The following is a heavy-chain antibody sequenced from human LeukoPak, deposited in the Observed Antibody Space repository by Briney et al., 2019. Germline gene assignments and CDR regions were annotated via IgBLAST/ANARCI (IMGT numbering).Heavy chain of an antibody. D-gene: IGHD1-26*01. V-gene: IGHV3-66*01. Sequence: PGGSLRLSCAASGFTFSSHAMNWVRQAPGKGLEWVSAIYSGGSTFHAASVKGRFTISRDTSKNTVYLQMNSLRAEDTATYYCARGTGRVPYYSSMDVWGQGTTVTVSS. CDR3: ARGTGRVPYYSSMDV. J-gene: IGHJ6*02. CDR1: GFTFSSHA. CDR2: IYSGGST.